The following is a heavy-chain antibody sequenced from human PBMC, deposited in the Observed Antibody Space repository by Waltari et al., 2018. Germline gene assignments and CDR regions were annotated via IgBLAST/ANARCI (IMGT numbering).Heavy chain of an antibody. J-gene: IGHJ3*02. V-gene: IGHV4-59*08. CDR1: DVSITSYF. D-gene: IGHD2-21*02. CDR2: IHHTENT. CDR3: ARWESDWRAFNI. Sequence: QVQLRESGPGLVKSSETLSITCTVSDVSITSYFWNWIRQPPGKALEWIGYIHHTENTKLNPSLNSRVSMSVDTARNQSSLKVTSVTATDTAVYYCARWESDWRAFNIWGQGTTVTVSS.